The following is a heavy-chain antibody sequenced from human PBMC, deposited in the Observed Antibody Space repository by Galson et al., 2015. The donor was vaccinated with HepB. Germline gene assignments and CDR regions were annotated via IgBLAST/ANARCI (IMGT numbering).Heavy chain of an antibody. Sequence: PALVKPTQTLTLTCTFSGFSLSTSGMCVSWIRQPPGKAQEWLALIDWDDDKYYSTSLETRLTISKDTSKNQVVLTMTNMDPVDTATYYCARIRPYYYYYGMDVWGQGTTVTVSS. CDR2: IDWDDDK. CDR3: ARIRPYYYYYGMDV. CDR1: GFSLSTSGMC. J-gene: IGHJ6*02. V-gene: IGHV2-70*01.